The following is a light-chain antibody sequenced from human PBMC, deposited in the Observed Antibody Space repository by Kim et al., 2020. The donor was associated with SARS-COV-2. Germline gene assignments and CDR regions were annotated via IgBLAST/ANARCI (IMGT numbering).Light chain of an antibody. Sequence: SSELTQDPAVSVALGRTVRITCQGDSLRSYYASWYQLKPGQAPVLVIYGKNNRPSGIPDRFSGSSSGNTASLTITGAQAEDEADYYCNSRDSRGNHWVFG. V-gene: IGLV3-19*01. CDR3: NSRDSRGNHWV. CDR2: GKN. CDR1: SLRSYY. J-gene: IGLJ3*02.